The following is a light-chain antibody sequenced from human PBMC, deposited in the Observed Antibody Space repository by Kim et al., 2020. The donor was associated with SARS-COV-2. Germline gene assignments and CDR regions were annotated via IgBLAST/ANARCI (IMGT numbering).Light chain of an antibody. J-gene: IGKJ4*01. CDR1: QSVSRY. CDR2: DAS. V-gene: IGKV3-11*01. Sequence: LSLAPGERATLSCRASQSVSRYVAWYQQKAGQAPRLLIYDASKRATGIPARFSGSGSGTDFTLTISNLEPEDFAVYYCQQHWPLTFGGGTKVDIK. CDR3: QQHWPLT.